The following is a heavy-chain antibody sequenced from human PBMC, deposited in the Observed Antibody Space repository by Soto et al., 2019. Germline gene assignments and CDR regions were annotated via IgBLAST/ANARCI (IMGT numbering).Heavy chain of an antibody. V-gene: IGHV1-3*01. Sequence: ASVKVSCKSSGFTFTSYAIHWLRQAPGQRPQWMGWINGGSGNTKYSQDFQGRVTFTRDTFATTAYLELSSLRSEDTAVYYCARVPPWGNSAGDYYIQHYDSWGQGTQVTVS. CDR1: GFTFTSYA. CDR3: ARVPPWGNSAGDYYIQHYDS. J-gene: IGHJ4*02. D-gene: IGHD3-10*01. CDR2: INGGSGNT.